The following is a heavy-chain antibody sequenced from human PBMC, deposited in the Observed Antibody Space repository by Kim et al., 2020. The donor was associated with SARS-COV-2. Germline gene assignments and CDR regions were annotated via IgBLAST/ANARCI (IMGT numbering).Heavy chain of an antibody. CDR1: GGSISSYY. Sequence: SETLSLTCTVSGGSISSYYWSWIRQPPGKGLEWIGYIYYSGSTNYNPSLKSRVTISVDTSKNQFSLKLSSVTAADTAVYYCARVRAYYYGSGRSRGWFDPWGQGALVTVSS. V-gene: IGHV4-59*13. CDR3: ARVRAYYYGSGRSRGWFDP. J-gene: IGHJ5*02. D-gene: IGHD3-10*01. CDR2: IYYSGST.